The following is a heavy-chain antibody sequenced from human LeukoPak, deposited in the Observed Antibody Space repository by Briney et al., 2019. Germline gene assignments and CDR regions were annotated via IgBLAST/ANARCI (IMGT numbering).Heavy chain of an antibody. V-gene: IGHV1-8*03. CDR3: AKGINREGPNWFDP. CDR1: GYTFTSYD. D-gene: IGHD1-14*01. Sequence: GASVKVSCKASGYTFTSYDINWVRQATGQGLEWMGWMNPNSGNTGYAQKFQGRVTITRNTSISTAYMELSSLRSEDTAVYYCAKGINREGPNWFDPWGQGTLVTVSS. CDR2: MNPNSGNT. J-gene: IGHJ5*02.